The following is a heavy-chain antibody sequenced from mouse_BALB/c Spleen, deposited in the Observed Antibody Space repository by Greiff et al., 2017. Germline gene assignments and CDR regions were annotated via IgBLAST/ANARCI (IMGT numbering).Heavy chain of an antibody. CDR3: AREEEDYYGYGFAY. Sequence: VMLVESGPGLVAPSQSLSITCTVSGFSLTSYGVHWVRQPPGKGLEWLGVIWAGGSTNYNSALMSRLSISKDNSKSQVFLKMNSLQTDDTAMYYCAREEEDYYGYGFAYWGQGTLVTVSA. V-gene: IGHV2-9*02. J-gene: IGHJ3*01. D-gene: IGHD1-2*01. CDR2: IWAGGST. CDR1: GFSLTSYG.